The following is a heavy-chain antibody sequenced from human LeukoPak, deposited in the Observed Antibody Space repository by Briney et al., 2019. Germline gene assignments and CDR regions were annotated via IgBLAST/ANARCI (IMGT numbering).Heavy chain of an antibody. D-gene: IGHD6-19*01. CDR3: ARGGIQVSGIDEFDY. Sequence: GGSLSLSCAASGFTFIDYAMHWVRQVIGKGLEWDSAIGIRGDTHYSGSVKGRFTISRENAESSLYLQMNSLRAEDTAVYYCARGGIQVSGIDEFDYWGQGTLVTVSS. J-gene: IGHJ4*02. V-gene: IGHV3-13*01. CDR1: GFTFIDYA. CDR2: IGIRGDT.